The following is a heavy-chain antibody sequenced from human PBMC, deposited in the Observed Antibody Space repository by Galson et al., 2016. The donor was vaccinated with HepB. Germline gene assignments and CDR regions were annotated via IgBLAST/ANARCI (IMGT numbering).Heavy chain of an antibody. D-gene: IGHD3-16*01. J-gene: IGHJ4*02. CDR2: IYHSGTT. Sequence: SETLSLTCSVSGGAMKTFYWSWIRQSPGKGLEWIGYIYHSGTTYYNPSLKSRVTISIDTWNNKFSLKLTGMTASDTAVYYFARHWGRNRRIDYWGQGTLVTVSS. CDR3: ARHWGRNRRIDY. V-gene: IGHV4-59*08. CDR1: GGAMKTFY.